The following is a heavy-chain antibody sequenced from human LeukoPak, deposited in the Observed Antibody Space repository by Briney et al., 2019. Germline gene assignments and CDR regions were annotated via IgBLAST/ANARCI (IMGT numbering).Heavy chain of an antibody. CDR3: ARHASPRGYGSGSYYLDY. D-gene: IGHD3-10*01. CDR2: IYYSGST. CDR1: GGSISSGDYY. Sequence: SETLSLTCTVSGGSISSGDYYWSWIRQPPGKGLEWIGYIYYSGSTNYNPSLKSRVTISVDTSKNQFSLKLSSVTAADTAVYYCARHASPRGYGSGSYYLDYWGQGTLVTVSS. J-gene: IGHJ4*02. V-gene: IGHV4-61*08.